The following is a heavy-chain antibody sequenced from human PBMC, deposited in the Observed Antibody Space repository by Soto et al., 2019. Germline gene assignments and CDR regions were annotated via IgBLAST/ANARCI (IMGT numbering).Heavy chain of an antibody. CDR2: ISSSSSYI. J-gene: IGHJ3*02. V-gene: IGHV3-21*01. CDR1: GFTFSSYS. D-gene: IGHD3-10*01. CDR3: ARRLYGSGSYAFDI. Sequence: EVQLLESGGGLVKPGGSLRLSCAASGFTFSSYSMNWVRQAPGKGLEWVSSISSSSSYIYYADSVKGRFTISRDNAKNSLYLQMNSLRAEDTAVYYCARRLYGSGSYAFDIWGQGTMVTVSS.